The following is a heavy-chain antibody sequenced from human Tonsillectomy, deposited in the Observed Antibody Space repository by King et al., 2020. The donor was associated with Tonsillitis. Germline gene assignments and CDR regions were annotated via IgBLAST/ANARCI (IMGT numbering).Heavy chain of an antibody. V-gene: IGHV3-7*03. CDR3: VREDGNTPSAFDY. CDR1: GFTFTDYW. J-gene: IGHJ4*02. CDR2: IKGDGSNR. D-gene: IGHD2-15*01. Sequence: CVSSGFTFTDYWMAWFRQAPGTGLDWVADIKGDGSNRYYVDSVKCRFTISRDNAKNSLDLQMNSLRAEDPALYYCVREDGNTPSAFDYWGQGTLVTVSS.